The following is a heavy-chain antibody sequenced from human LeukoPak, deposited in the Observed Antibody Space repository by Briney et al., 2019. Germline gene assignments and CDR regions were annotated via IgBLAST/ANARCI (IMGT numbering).Heavy chain of an antibody. V-gene: IGHV4-59*08. CDR1: GGSISSYF. J-gene: IGHJ4*02. CDR3: ARHPLYYDSTGYDSTDYYFDY. Sequence: PSETLSLTCTVSGGSISSYFWSWVRQPPGKGLEWIGYISSTGSTNYNPSLKSRVTVSVDTSKNQFSLKLSSVTAADTAVYYCARHPLYYDSTGYDSTDYYFDYWGQGTLVTVSS. D-gene: IGHD3-22*01. CDR2: ISSTGST.